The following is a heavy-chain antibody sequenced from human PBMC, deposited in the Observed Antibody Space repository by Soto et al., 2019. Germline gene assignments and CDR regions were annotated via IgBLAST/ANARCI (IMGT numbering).Heavy chain of an antibody. Sequence: GSLRLSCAASGFTVSSNYMSWVRQAPGKGLEWVSVIYSGGSTYYADSVKGRFTISRDNSKNTLYLQMNSLRAEDTAVYYCARMTYCGGDCYSILPYYFDYWGQGTLVTV. CDR1: GFTVSSNY. CDR3: ARMTYCGGDCYSILPYYFDY. J-gene: IGHJ4*02. V-gene: IGHV3-66*01. CDR2: IYSGGST. D-gene: IGHD2-21*01.